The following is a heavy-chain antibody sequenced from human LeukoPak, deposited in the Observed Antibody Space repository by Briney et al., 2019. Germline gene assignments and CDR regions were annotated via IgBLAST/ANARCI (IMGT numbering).Heavy chain of an antibody. V-gene: IGHV1-3*01. J-gene: IGHJ3*02. D-gene: IGHD3-22*01. Sequence: GASVKVSCKASGGTFSSYAISWVRQAPGQRLEWMGWINAGNGNTKYSQKFQGRVTITRDTSASTAYVEPSSLRSEDTAVYYCALNYYDSSGSDAFDIWGQGTMVTVSS. CDR3: ALNYYDSSGSDAFDI. CDR1: GGTFSSYA. CDR2: INAGNGNT.